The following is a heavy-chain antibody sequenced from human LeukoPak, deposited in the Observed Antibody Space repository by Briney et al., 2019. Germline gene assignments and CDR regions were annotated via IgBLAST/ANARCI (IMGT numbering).Heavy chain of an antibody. Sequence: SETLSLTCTVSGGPISSYYWSWIRQPPGKGLEWIGYIYYSGSTNYNPSLKSRVTISVDTSKNQFSLKLSSVTAADTAVYYCARAHYDFWSGTSAWFDPWGQGTLVTVSS. CDR1: GGPISSYY. V-gene: IGHV4-59*01. CDR2: IYYSGST. D-gene: IGHD3-3*01. CDR3: ARAHYDFWSGTSAWFDP. J-gene: IGHJ5*02.